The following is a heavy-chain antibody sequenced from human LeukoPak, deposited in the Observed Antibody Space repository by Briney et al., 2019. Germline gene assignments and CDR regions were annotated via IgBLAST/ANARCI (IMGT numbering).Heavy chain of an antibody. J-gene: IGHJ4*02. CDR2: IHSGGST. CDR1: GFTVRSNN. Sequence: GGSLRLSCADSGFTVRSNNMSWVRQAPGKGLEWVSVIHSGGSTYYADSVRGRFTISRDNSKNTLYLQMNSLTAEDTAVYYCARGRYYDRSGYSPCDYWGQGALVTVSS. CDR3: ARGRYYDRSGYSPCDY. V-gene: IGHV3-66*01. D-gene: IGHD3-22*01.